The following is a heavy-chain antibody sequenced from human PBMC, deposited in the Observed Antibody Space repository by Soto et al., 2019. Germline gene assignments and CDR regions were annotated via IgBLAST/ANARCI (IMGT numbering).Heavy chain of an antibody. V-gene: IGHV4-59*07. Sequence: SVTLSLTCTVPGVSISSYYWSWIRQPPGKGLEWIGYIYYSGSTNNNPSLKSRVTISVDTSKNQFSLKLSSVTAADTAVYYCARVWRGAFDFWGQGTMVT. CDR1: GVSISSYY. CDR2: IYYSGST. CDR3: ARVWRGAFDF. J-gene: IGHJ3*01. D-gene: IGHD2-21*01.